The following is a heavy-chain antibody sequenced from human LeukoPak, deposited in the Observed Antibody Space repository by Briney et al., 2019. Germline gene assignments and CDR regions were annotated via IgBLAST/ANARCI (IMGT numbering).Heavy chain of an antibody. Sequence: EASVKVSCKASGYTFTSYGISWVRQAPGQGLEWMGWISAYNGNTNYAQKLQGRVTMTTDTSTSTAYMELRSLRSDDTAVYYCARLAYDILTGYLYYFDCWGQGTLVTVSS. D-gene: IGHD3-9*01. CDR1: GYTFTSYG. CDR2: ISAYNGNT. CDR3: ARLAYDILTGYLYYFDC. J-gene: IGHJ4*02. V-gene: IGHV1-18*01.